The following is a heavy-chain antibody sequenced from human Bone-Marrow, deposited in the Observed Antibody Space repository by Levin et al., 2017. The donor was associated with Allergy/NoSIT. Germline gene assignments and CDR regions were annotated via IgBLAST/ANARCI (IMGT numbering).Heavy chain of an antibody. CDR1: GFTFSSNA. J-gene: IGHJ4*02. D-gene: IGHD6-19*01. V-gene: IGHV3-23*01. Sequence: PGGSLRLSCAVSGFTFSSNAMSWVRQAPGKGLEWVSAITRSGDRTYFADSVKGRFTISRDNSRNTVFLQMNSLRAEDTATYYCVKWQGGSGWYTVDYWGQGTLVTVSP. CDR3: VKWQGGSGWYTVDY. CDR2: ITRSGDRT.